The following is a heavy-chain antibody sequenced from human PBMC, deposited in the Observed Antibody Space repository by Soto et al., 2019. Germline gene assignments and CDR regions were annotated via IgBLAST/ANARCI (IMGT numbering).Heavy chain of an antibody. CDR2: ISAYNGNT. J-gene: IGHJ2*01. V-gene: IGHV1-18*01. CDR3: ARDSPYIAAAETRYFDL. Sequence: QVPLVQSGAEVKKPGASVKVSCKASGYTFTSYGISWVRQAPGQGLEWMGWISAYNGNTNHAQKLQGRVTMTTDTSTSTAYMELRSLRSDDTAVYYCARDSPYIAAAETRYFDLWGRGTLVTVSS. D-gene: IGHD6-13*01. CDR1: GYTFTSYG.